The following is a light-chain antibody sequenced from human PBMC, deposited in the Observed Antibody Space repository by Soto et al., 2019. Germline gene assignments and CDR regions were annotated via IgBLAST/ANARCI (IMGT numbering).Light chain of an antibody. J-gene: IGLJ1*01. Sequence: QSALTQPASVSGSPGQSITIACTGTSSDVGGYKYVSWYQQHPGKAPKLMIYEVSNRPSGVSNRFSGSKSGNTASLTISGLQAQDEADYYCSSDSSSSTLGFGTGTKVTVL. CDR2: EVS. V-gene: IGLV2-14*01. CDR1: SSDVGGYKY. CDR3: SSDSSSSTLG.